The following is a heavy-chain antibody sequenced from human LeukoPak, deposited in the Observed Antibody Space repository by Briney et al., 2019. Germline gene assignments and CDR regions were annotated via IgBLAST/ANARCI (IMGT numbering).Heavy chain of an antibody. D-gene: IGHD4-17*01. Sequence: KTSETLSLTCTVSGDSISSNYWSWIRRPPGKGLEWIGYIYDSWNTKYNPSLKGRVTISGDTSKNLFSLELTSVTAADTAVYYCATCRDESADYGFTSWGQGFLVTVSS. V-gene: IGHV4-59*01. CDR2: IYDSWNT. CDR1: GDSISSNY. J-gene: IGHJ5*02. CDR3: ATCRDESADYGFTS.